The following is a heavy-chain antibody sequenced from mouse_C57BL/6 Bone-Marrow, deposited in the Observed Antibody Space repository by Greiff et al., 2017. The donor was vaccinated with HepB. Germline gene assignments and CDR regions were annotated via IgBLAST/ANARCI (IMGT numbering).Heavy chain of an antibody. CDR1: GFSLTSYA. D-gene: IGHD2-4*01. CDR3: ARDDYDVPYYFDY. V-gene: IGHV2-9-1*01. CDR2: IWTGGGT. Sequence: VMLVESGPGLVAPSQSLSITCTVSGFSLTSYAISWVRQPPGKGLEWLGVIWTGGGTNYNSALKSRLSISKDNSKSQVFLKMNSLQTDDTARYYCARDDYDVPYYFDYWGQGTTLTVSS. J-gene: IGHJ2*01.